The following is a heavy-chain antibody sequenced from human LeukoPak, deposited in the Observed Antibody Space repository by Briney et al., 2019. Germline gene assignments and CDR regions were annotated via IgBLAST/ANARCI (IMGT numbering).Heavy chain of an antibody. CDR1: GFTVSNYY. J-gene: IGHJ6*02. Sequence: GGSLRLSCAASGFTVSNYYMTWVRQAPGKGLEWVSVMYSGGSTYYADSVKGRVAISRDNSQNTVFLQMNSVRVEDTAVYYCAKAVGVAATSPTSYFYYGMDVWGQGTTVTVSS. CDR3: AKAVGVAATSPTSYFYYGMDV. V-gene: IGHV3-66*01. D-gene: IGHD2-15*01. CDR2: MYSGGST.